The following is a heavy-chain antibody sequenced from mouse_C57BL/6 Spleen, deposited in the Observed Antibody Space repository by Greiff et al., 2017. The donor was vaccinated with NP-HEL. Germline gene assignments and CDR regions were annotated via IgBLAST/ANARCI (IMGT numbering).Heavy chain of an antibody. D-gene: IGHD1-1*01. CDR1: GYTFTDYN. CDR2: INPNNGGT. Sequence: VQLQQSGPELVKPGASVKIPCKASGYTFTDYNMDWVKQSHGKSLEWIGDINPNNGGTIYNQKFKGKATLTVDKSSSTAYMELRSLTSEDTAVYYCARSEYYGSRDFDYWGQGTTLTVSS. CDR3: ARSEYYGSRDFDY. V-gene: IGHV1-18*01. J-gene: IGHJ2*01.